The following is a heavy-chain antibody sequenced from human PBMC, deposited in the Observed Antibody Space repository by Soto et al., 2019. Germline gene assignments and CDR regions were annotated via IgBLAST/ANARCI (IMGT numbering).Heavy chain of an antibody. D-gene: IGHD6-13*01. CDR3: ARRAHSSSWDRANFFDY. CDR2: IYPGDSDT. V-gene: IGHV5-51*01. J-gene: IGHJ4*02. CDR1: GYSLSSYW. Sequence: GESLKSSCKGPGYSLSSYWIGWVLQVAGRGREWMGIIYPGDSDTRYSPSFQDQVTISADKSISTAYLQWGSLKASHTAMYYCARRAHSSSWDRANFFDYWGQGTLVTVYS.